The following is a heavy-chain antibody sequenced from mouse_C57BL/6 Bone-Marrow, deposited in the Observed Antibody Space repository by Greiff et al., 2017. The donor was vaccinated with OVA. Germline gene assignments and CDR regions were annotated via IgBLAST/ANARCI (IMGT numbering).Heavy chain of an antibody. CDR3: ARERDDGYYRYFDV. Sequence: QVQLQQSGAELVRPGTSVKVSCKASGYAFTNYLIEWVKQRPGQGLEWIGVINPGSGGTNYNEKFKGKATLTADKSSSTAYMQLSSLTYEDSAVYYCARERDDGYYRYFDVWGTGTTVTVSS. V-gene: IGHV1-54*01. J-gene: IGHJ1*03. CDR1: GYAFTNYL. CDR2: INPGSGGT. D-gene: IGHD2-3*01.